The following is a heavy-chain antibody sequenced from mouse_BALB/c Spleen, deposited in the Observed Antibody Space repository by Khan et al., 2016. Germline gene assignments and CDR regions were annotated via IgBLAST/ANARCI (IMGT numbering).Heavy chain of an antibody. CDR2: ILPGSGKS. Sequence: QVQLKQSGAELMKPGASVKISCKSTGYTFSNYWIEWVKQRPGHGLEWIGDILPGSGKSNYTENLKGQATFTADTSSNTAYMQLSSLTSEDSAVYYCARAWYTMDYWGQGTSVTVSS. CDR1: GYTFSNYW. CDR3: ARAWYTMDY. J-gene: IGHJ4*01. V-gene: IGHV1-9*01.